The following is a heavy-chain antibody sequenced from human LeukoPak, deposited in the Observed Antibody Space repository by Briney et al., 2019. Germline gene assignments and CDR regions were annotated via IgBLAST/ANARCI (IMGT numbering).Heavy chain of an antibody. V-gene: IGHV4-61*10. J-gene: IGHJ4*02. Sequence: PSETLALTCTVSGGSISSGSYYWRWIRQPAGKGLEWIGRIYYSGSTNYNPSLKSRVTISVDTSKNQFSLKLSSVTAADTAVYYCARVYYDSSGYYEGYYFDYWGQGTLVTVSS. CDR2: IYYSGST. CDR1: GGSISSGSYY. D-gene: IGHD3-22*01. CDR3: ARVYYDSSGYYEGYYFDY.